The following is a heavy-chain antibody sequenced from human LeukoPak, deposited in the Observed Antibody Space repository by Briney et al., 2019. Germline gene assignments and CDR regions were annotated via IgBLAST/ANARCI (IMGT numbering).Heavy chain of an antibody. J-gene: IGHJ6*03. CDR2: IDWGGRTT. CDR3: AKDSGYKKGLFGYYMDV. V-gene: IGHV3-43D*03. Sequence: GGSLRLSCVASGFTFYDYAMHWVRQAPGKSLEWVSLIDWGGRTTDYADSVKGRFTISRDNSKNSLYLQMNSLTTDDTALYYCAKDSGYKKGLFGYYMDVWGKGTTVTVSS. D-gene: IGHD1-14*01. CDR1: GFTFYDYA.